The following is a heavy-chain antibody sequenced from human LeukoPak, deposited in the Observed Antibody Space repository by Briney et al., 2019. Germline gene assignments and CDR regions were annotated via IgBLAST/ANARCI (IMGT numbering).Heavy chain of an antibody. Sequence: GRSLRLSCAASGFTFDDYAMHWVRQAPGKGLEWVSGISWDSGNIGYADSVKGRFTISRDNAKNSLYLQMNSLRAEDTALYYCAKDLSPGIAVAGTGGWFDPWGQGTLVTVSS. D-gene: IGHD6-19*01. V-gene: IGHV3-9*01. CDR1: GFTFDDYA. J-gene: IGHJ5*02. CDR2: ISWDSGNI. CDR3: AKDLSPGIAVAGTGGWFDP.